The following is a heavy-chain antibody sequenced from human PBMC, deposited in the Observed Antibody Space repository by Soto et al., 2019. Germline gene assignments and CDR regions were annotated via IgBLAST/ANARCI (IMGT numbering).Heavy chain of an antibody. J-gene: IGHJ4*02. CDR3: ARDAYGGNPGTF. V-gene: IGHV1-3*01. D-gene: IGHD2-21*01. CDR2: INPGNGNT. Sequence: ASVKVSCKASGYTFTSYGMNWVRQAPGRGLEWMGWINPGNGNTKYSQKFQGRVIIERDTSASTAYMELNKLRPDDTAVYYCARDAYGGNPGTFWGQGTLVTVSS. CDR1: GYTFTSYG.